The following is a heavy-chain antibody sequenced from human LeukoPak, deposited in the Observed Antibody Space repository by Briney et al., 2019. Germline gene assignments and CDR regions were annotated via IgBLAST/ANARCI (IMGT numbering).Heavy chain of an antibody. CDR3: ERVFSHWGWPGDYYFDC. J-gene: IGHJ4*02. V-gene: IGHV3-11*04. D-gene: IGHD3-16*01. CDR1: GFTFSVHY. CDR2: ISNDGTKT. Sequence: KPGGSLRLSCAASGFTFSVHYMSWIRQAPGKGLQWISYISNDGTKTYYADSVKGRFTISRDNGKNLVYLQMNSLRVEDTAVYYCERVFSHWGWPGDYYFDCGGEGSLVTVSS.